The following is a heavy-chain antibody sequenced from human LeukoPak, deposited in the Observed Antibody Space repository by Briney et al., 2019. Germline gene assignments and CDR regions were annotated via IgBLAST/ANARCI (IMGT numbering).Heavy chain of an antibody. CDR1: GYTFTRYG. J-gene: IGHJ4*02. V-gene: IGHV1-18*01. CDR2: ISGYNGYT. CDR3: AREPGSTPIGDY. D-gene: IGHD2-2*01. Sequence: ASVKVSCKASGYTFTRYGISWVRQAPGQGPEWLGWISGYNGYTNYEQKFQDGVTMTTDTSTSTAYMELRSLRFDDTAVYYCAREPGSTPIGDYWGQGTLVTVSS.